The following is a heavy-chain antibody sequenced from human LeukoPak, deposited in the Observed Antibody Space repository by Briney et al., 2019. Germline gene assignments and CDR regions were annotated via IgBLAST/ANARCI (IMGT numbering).Heavy chain of an antibody. V-gene: IGHV3-23*01. J-gene: IGHJ4*02. CDR1: GFIFSNYV. Sequence: PGGSLRLSCAASGFIFSNYVMSWVRQAPGKGPEWVAAISGSSVKTYYADSVKGRFTISRDNSKNTLYLQMNNLRVDDTAVYYCARDPPAVATNTYGWGQGTLVTVSA. CDR3: ARDPPAVATNTYG. CDR2: ISGSSVKT. D-gene: IGHD6-13*01.